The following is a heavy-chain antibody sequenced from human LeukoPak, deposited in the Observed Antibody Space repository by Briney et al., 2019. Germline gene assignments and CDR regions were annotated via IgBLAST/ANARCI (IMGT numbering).Heavy chain of an antibody. CDR3: ARLNQQWLVEDY. CDR2: IYYSGST. V-gene: IGHV4-39*01. Sequence: SETLSLTCTVSGGSISSSSYYWGWIRQPPGKGLEWIGSIYYSGSTYYSPSLKSRVTISVDTSKNQFSLKLSSVTAADTAVYYCARLNQQWLVEDYWGQGTLVTVSS. J-gene: IGHJ4*02. CDR1: GGSISSSSYY. D-gene: IGHD6-19*01.